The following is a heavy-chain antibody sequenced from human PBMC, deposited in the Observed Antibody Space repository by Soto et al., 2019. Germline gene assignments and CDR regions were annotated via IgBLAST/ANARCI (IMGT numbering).Heavy chain of an antibody. CDR2: INHSGST. D-gene: IGHD2-2*01. J-gene: IGHJ5*02. V-gene: IGHV4-34*01. CDR1: GGSFSGYY. Sequence: QVQLQQWGAGLLKPSETLSLTCAVYGGSFSGYYWSWIRQPPGKGLEWIGEINHSGSTNYNPSLKSRVTISVDTFKNQFSLKLSSVTAADTAVYYCASSGGYCSSTSCFNWFDPWGQGTLVTVSS. CDR3: ASSGGYCSSTSCFNWFDP.